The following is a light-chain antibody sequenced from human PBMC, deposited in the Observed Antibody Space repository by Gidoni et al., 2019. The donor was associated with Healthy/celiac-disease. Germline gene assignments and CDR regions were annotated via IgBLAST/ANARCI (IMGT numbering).Light chain of an antibody. CDR3: QQRSNWPPIT. V-gene: IGKV3-11*01. CDR2: DAS. J-gene: IGKJ5*01. CDR1: QSVSSY. Sequence: EFVLTQSPATLSLSPGESATLSCRASQSVSSYLAWYQQKPGQAPRLRIYDASNRATGIPARFSGSGSGTDFTLTISSLEPEDFAVYYCQQRSNWPPITFGQGTRLEIK.